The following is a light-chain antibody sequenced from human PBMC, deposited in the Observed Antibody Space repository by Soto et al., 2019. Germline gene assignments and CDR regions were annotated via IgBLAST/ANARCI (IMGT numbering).Light chain of an antibody. V-gene: IGKV3-20*01. Sequence: EIVLTQSPGTLSLSPGERATLSGRASQSVRSSYLAWYQQKPGQAPRLLISRASSRATGIPDRFSGSGSETDFTLTISRLDPEDFAVYYCQQYGSSPLTVGGGPKVEIK. CDR2: RAS. J-gene: IGKJ4*01. CDR3: QQYGSSPLT. CDR1: QSVRSSY.